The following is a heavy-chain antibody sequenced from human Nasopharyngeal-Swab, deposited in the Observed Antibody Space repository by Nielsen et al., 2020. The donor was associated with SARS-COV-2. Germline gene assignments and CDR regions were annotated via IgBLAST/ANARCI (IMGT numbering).Heavy chain of an antibody. CDR2: IYTSGST. Sequence: SETLSLTCTVSGGSISSYYWSWIRQPAGKGLEWIGRIYTSGSTNYNPSLKSRVTMSVDTSKSQFSLKVSSVTAADTAVYNCARESAVSARRRWFDPWGQGTLVTVSS. V-gene: IGHV4-4*07. D-gene: IGHD6-6*01. CDR1: GGSISSYY. CDR3: ARESAVSARRRWFDP. J-gene: IGHJ5*02.